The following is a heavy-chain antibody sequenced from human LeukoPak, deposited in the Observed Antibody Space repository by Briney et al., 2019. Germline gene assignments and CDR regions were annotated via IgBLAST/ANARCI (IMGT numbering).Heavy chain of an antibody. V-gene: IGHV4-59*01. Sequence: SETLSLTCTVSGGSISTYYWSCIRQPPGKGLEWIGYVHYSGSTRYSPSLKSRVTISVDTSKNQFSLKLTSVTAADTAVYYCATNSGDYYWYFDLWGRGTLVTVSS. J-gene: IGHJ2*01. D-gene: IGHD1-26*01. CDR1: GGSISTYY. CDR3: ATNSGDYYWYFDL. CDR2: VHYSGST.